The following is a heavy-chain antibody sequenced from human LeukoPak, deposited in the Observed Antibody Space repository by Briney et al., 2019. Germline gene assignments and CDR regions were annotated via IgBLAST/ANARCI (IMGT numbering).Heavy chain of an antibody. J-gene: IGHJ6*03. D-gene: IGHD6-13*01. CDR1: GGSISSGSYY. V-gene: IGHV4-61*02. Sequence: SETLSLTCTVSGGSISSGSYYWSWIRQPAGKGLEWIGRIYTSGSTNYNPSLKSRVTISVDTSKNQFSLKLSSVTAADTAVYYCAREKQQLVEPPYYYYYYMDVWGKGTTVTISS. CDR3: AREKQQLVEPPYYYYYYMDV. CDR2: IYTSGST.